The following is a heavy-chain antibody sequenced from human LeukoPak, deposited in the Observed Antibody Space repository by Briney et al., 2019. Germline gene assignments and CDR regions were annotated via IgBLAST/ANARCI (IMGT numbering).Heavy chain of an antibody. CDR1: GFTFSSYG. CDR2: ISYDGSNK. Sequence: GGSLRLSCAASGFTFSSYGMHWVRQAPGKGLEWVAVISYDGSNKYYADSVKGRFTISRDNSKNTLYLQMNSLRAEDTAVYYCAKDRVVDCSGGSCKRRPLDPWGQGTMVTVSS. D-gene: IGHD2-15*01. J-gene: IGHJ5*02. CDR3: AKDRVVDCSGGSCKRRPLDP. V-gene: IGHV3-30*18.